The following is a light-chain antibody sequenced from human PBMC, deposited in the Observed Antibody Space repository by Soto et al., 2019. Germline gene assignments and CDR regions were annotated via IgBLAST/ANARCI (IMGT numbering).Light chain of an antibody. Sequence: QSVLTQPPSVSAAPGQKVTISCSGSSSNIGNNYVSWYQQLPGTAPKLLIYYNNKRPSGIPDRFSGSKSGTSATLGITGRQTGDEADYYCGTWDSSLSAYVFGTGTKLTVL. J-gene: IGLJ1*01. CDR3: GTWDSSLSAYV. CDR1: SSNIGNNY. CDR2: YNN. V-gene: IGLV1-51*01.